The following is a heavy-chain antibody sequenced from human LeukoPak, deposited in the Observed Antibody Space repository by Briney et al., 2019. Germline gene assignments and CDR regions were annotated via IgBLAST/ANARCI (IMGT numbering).Heavy chain of an antibody. CDR1: GGSISSYY. CDR3: ARHGTSSYYYYAMDV. CDR2: IYSSGST. J-gene: IGHJ6*02. V-gene: IGHV4-59*08. Sequence: PSETLSLTCAVSGGSISSYYWSWIRQSPGKGLEWVGYIYSSGSTKYNPSLQSRLTMSVDTSKNQFSLKLSSVNAADTAVYYCARHGTSSYYYYAMDVWGQGTTVTVSS. D-gene: IGHD1-1*01.